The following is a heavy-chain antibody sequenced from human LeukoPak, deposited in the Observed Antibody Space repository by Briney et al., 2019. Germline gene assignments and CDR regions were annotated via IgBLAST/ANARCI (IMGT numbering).Heavy chain of an antibody. CDR2: ISWNSGSI. CDR3: AKDHSTGGHWYFDL. CDR1: GFTFDDYA. D-gene: IGHD2-8*02. V-gene: IGHV3-9*01. J-gene: IGHJ2*01. Sequence: GGSLRLSCAASGFTFDDYAMHWVRHAPGKGLEWVSGISWNSGSIGYADSVKGRFTISRDSAKNSLYLQMNSLRPEDTALYYCAKDHSTGGHWYFDLWGRGTLVTVSS.